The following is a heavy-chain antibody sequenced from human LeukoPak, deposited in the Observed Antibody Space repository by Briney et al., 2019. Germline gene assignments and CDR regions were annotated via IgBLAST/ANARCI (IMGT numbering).Heavy chain of an antibody. CDR1: AGSKSTYSDL. Sequence: SYTRSLTRAASAGSKSTYSDLLGWIRQPPQTRQDLISQLNRSGKTKDNPSLKSRVTMSVVTSKNQSSLQLSSVTAADTAVYYCARVAATGWGAAMTTFYFDYWGQGTLVTVSS. CDR3: ARVAATGWGAAMTTFYFDY. D-gene: IGHD4-11*01. V-gene: IGHV4-39*07. CDR2: LNRSGKT. J-gene: IGHJ4*02.